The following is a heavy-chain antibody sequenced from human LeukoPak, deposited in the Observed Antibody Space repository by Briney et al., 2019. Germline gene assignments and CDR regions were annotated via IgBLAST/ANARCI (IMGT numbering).Heavy chain of an antibody. CDR2: IKSKTDGGTT. CDR3: TSRQERITIFGVVIGPDY. CDR1: GFTFSNAW. D-gene: IGHD3-3*01. J-gene: IGHJ4*02. Sequence: PGGSLRLSGAASGFTFSNAWMSWVRQAPGKGLEWVGRIKSKTDGGTTDYAAPVKGRFTISRDDSKNTLYLQMNSLKTEDTAVYYCTSRQERITIFGVVIGPDYWGQGTLVTVSS. V-gene: IGHV3-15*01.